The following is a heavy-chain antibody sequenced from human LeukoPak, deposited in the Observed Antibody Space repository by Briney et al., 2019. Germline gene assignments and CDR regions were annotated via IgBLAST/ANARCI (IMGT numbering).Heavy chain of an antibody. CDR1: GYTFDDYG. V-gene: IGHV3-20*04. CDR2: ISWNGGST. J-gene: IGHJ1*01. CDR3: VRLGRDGYTYGAAY. Sequence: PGGSLRLSCAGSGYTFDDYGMRWVRQAPGKGLEWVAGISWNGGSTGYAASVKGRCTISRDNAKNALYLEMNSLRAEDTAFYYCVRLGRDGYTYGAAYWGQGTLVTVSS. D-gene: IGHD5-24*01.